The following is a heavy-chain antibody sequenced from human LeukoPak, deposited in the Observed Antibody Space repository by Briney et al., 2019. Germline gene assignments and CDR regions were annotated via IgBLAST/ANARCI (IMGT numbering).Heavy chain of an antibody. CDR3: ARHYSNDAMDV. J-gene: IGHJ6*02. CDR2: IDPSDSYT. Sequence: GESLKISCKASGASFTSHWISWVRQMPGKGLEWMGRIDPSDSYTNYSPSFQGHVTISDDKSISTAYLQWSSLKASDTAMYYCARHYSNDAMDVWGQGTTVTVSS. CDR1: GASFTSHW. V-gene: IGHV5-10-1*01. D-gene: IGHD4-11*01.